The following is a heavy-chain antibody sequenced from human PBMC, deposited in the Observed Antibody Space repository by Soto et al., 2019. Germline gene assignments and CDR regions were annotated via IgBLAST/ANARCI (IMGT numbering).Heavy chain of an antibody. CDR2: ISYDGSNK. D-gene: IGHD6-6*01. Sequence: QVQLVESVGGVVQPGRPLRLSSAASVFTFSSYGMHWVRQAPGKGLEWVAVISYDGSNKYYADSVRGRFTISRDNSKNALYLQMNGLSAEDTSVYYCAKGPPFHYSSSSYFDYWGQGTLVTVSS. V-gene: IGHV3-30*18. J-gene: IGHJ4*02. CDR1: VFTFSSYG. CDR3: AKGPPFHYSSSSYFDY.